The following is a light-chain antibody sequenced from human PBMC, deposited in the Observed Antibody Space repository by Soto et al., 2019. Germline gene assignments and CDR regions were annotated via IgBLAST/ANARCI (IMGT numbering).Light chain of an antibody. CDR1: SSNIGSNT. Sequence: QSVLTQPPSASGTPGQRVTISCSGSSSNIGSNTVNWYQQLPGTAPKLLIYTNDQRPSGVPDRFSGSRSGTSASLAISGLQFEYEADYHCSSWDDNLDAVVFGAGTKVTVL. J-gene: IGLJ1*01. CDR3: SSWDDNLDAVV. CDR2: TND. V-gene: IGLV1-44*01.